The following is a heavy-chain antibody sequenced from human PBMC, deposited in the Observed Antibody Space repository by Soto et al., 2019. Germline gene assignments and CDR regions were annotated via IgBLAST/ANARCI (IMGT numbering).Heavy chain of an antibody. CDR3: AQRLRDYGFGRERANYFEP. D-gene: IGHD3-10*01. CDR1: GFSLSTTGVG. J-gene: IGHJ5*02. Sequence: QITLKESGPTLVRPTQTLTLTCTFSGFSLSTTGVGVGWIRQPPGKALEWLALIYWDDDKRYSPSLKSRLTLTKDTSKNEVILTITHMDPVDTATYYCAQRLRDYGFGRERANYFEPWGQGTLVTVSS. CDR2: IYWDDDK. V-gene: IGHV2-5*02.